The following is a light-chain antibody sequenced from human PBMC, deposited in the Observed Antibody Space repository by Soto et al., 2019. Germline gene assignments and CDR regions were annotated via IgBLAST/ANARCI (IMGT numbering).Light chain of an antibody. CDR2: GNS. J-gene: IGLJ3*02. CDR1: SSNIGAGYD. V-gene: IGLV1-40*01. Sequence: QSVLKQPPSVSGAPGPRVTISCTGSSSNIGAGYDVHWYQQLLGTAPKLLIYGNSNRPSGVPDRFSGSKSGTSASLAITGLQAEDEADYYCQSYDSSRSGWVFGGGTKLTVL. CDR3: QSYDSSRSGWV.